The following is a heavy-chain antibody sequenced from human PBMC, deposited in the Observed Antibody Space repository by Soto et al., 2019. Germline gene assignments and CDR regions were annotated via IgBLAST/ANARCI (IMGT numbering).Heavy chain of an antibody. Sequence: PGGSLRLSCAASGFTFSSYGMHWVRQAPGKGLEWVAVISYDGSNKYYADPVKGRFTISRDNSKNTLYLQMNSLRAEDTAVYYCAKDTSPAVTTGLFFDYWGQGTLVTVSS. J-gene: IGHJ4*02. CDR2: ISYDGSNK. D-gene: IGHD4-17*01. CDR3: AKDTSPAVTTGLFFDY. V-gene: IGHV3-30*18. CDR1: GFTFSSYG.